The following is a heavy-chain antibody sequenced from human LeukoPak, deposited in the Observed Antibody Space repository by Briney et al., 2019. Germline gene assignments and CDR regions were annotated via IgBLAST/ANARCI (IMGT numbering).Heavy chain of an antibody. D-gene: IGHD3-22*01. J-gene: IGHJ4*02. V-gene: IGHV3-21*01. CDR1: GFTFSSYN. CDR3: ARGSPYYYDSSGYYQAYDY. CDR2: ISSNSYI. Sequence: GGSLRLSCAASGFTFSSYNMNCVRQAPGKGLEWVSSISSNSYIYYADSVKGRFTISRDNAKNSLYLQMNSLRAEDTAVYYCARGSPYYYDSSGYYQAYDYWGQGTLVTVSS.